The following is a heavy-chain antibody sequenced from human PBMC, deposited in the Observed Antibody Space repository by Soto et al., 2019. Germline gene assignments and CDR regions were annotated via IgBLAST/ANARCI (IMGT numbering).Heavy chain of an antibody. J-gene: IGHJ4*02. CDR2: IYYSGST. Sequence: SETLSLTCTVSGGSISSNGYYWSWIRQHPGKDLEWIGYIYYSGSTYYNPSLKSRVTISVDTSKNQFSLKLSSVTAADTAVYYCARERYCGTTSCYIPGFFDYWGQGTLVTVSS. V-gene: IGHV4-31*03. D-gene: IGHD2-2*02. CDR3: ARERYCGTTSCYIPGFFDY. CDR1: GGSISSNGYY.